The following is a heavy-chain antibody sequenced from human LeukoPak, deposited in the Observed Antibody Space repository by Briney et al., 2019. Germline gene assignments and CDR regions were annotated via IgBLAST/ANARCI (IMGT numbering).Heavy chain of an antibody. CDR1: GFIFGDYA. CDR2: ISGSGGNT. J-gene: IGHJ3*02. Sequence: GGSLRLSCSGSGFIFGDYAIHWVRQAPGKGLEWVSGISGSGGNTYYADSVKDRFTITRDNSKNTLYLQMNSLRAEDTAMYYCAKQKTVLWECDTFDIWGQGTMVTVSS. CDR3: AKQKTVLWECDTFDI. D-gene: IGHD1-26*01. V-gene: IGHV3-23*01.